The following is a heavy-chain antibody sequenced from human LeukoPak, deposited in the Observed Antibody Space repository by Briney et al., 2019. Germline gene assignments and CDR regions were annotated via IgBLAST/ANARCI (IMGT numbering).Heavy chain of an antibody. CDR2: ISGSGGST. D-gene: IGHD5-18*01. CDR3: AKQGAMVYYYYMDV. CDR1: GFTFSIYA. Sequence: GGSLRLSCAASGFTFSIYAMSWVRQAPGKGLEWVSAISGSGGSTYYADSVKGRFTISRDNSKNTLYLQMNSLRAEDTAVYYCAKQGAMVYYYYMDVWGKGTTVTVSS. V-gene: IGHV3-23*01. J-gene: IGHJ6*03.